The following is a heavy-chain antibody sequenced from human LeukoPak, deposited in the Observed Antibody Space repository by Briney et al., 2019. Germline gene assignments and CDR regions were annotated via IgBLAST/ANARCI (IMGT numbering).Heavy chain of an antibody. CDR3: ARGFEGSGSLKYSHLGFDP. Sequence: SETLSLTCAVYGGSFSGYYWSWMRQPPGKGLERIVEISHSGSTNYNPSLKSRVTISVDTSKNQFSLKLSSVTAADTAVYYCARGFEGSGSLKYSHLGFDPWGQGTLVTVSS. CDR1: GGSFSGYY. CDR2: ISHSGST. J-gene: IGHJ5*02. D-gene: IGHD3-10*01. V-gene: IGHV4-34*01.